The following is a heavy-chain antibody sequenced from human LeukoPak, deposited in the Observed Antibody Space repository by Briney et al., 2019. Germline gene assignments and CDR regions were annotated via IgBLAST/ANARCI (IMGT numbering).Heavy chain of an antibody. D-gene: IGHD4-17*01. CDR1: GDSLTSGSRY. CDR2: FYSSTRT. CDR3: ARCMSELDYGDYAYYYHMDV. Sequence: SETLSLTCTVSGDSLTSGSRYWSWIRQPAGKGLEWIGHFYSSTRTTYNPSLESRVAISGDTAKNQFSLKLDSVTAADTAVYFCARCMSELDYGDYAYYYHMDVWGKGTTVTVSS. V-gene: IGHV4-61*09. J-gene: IGHJ6*04.